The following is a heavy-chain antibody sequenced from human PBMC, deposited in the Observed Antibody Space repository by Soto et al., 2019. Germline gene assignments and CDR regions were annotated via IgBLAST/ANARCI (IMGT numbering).Heavy chain of an antibody. CDR1: GGSISSGGYY. V-gene: IGHV4-31*03. CDR2: IYYSGST. Sequence: SETLSLTCTVSGGSISSGGYYWSWIRQHPGKGLEWIGYIYYSGSTYYNPSLKSRVTISVDTSKNQFSLKLSSVTAADTAVYYCAIDSRWGSSYYFDYWGQGTLVTVSS. D-gene: IGHD3-16*01. J-gene: IGHJ4*02. CDR3: AIDSRWGSSYYFDY.